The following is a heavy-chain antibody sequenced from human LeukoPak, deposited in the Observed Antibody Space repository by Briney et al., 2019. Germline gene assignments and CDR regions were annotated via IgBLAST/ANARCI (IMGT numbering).Heavy chain of an antibody. CDR1: GFTFSSYA. J-gene: IGHJ6*03. CDR3: ARGRGNYYYYMDV. CDR2: IWYDGSNK. V-gene: IGHV3-30*07. Sequence: GRSLRLSCAASGFTFSSYAMHWVRQAPGKGLEWVAVIWYDGSNKYYADSVKGRFTISRDNSKNTLYLQMNSLRAEDTAVYYCARGRGNYYYYMDVWGKGTTVTVSS.